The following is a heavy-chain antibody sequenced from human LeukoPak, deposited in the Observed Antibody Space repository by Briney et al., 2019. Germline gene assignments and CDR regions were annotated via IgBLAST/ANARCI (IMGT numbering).Heavy chain of an antibody. CDR1: GFTFSSYG. J-gene: IGHJ5*02. Sequence: GRSLRLSCAASGFTFSSYGMHWVRQAPGKGLEWVSTAFVGGDTYYADSVEGRFTLSKDISTNTMYLQMDGLRPEDTAVYFCARDQLDHWGQGALVSVSP. CDR3: ARDQLDH. CDR2: AFVGGDT. V-gene: IGHV3-NL1*01.